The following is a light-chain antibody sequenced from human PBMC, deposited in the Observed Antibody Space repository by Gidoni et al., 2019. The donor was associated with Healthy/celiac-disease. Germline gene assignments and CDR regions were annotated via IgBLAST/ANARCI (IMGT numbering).Light chain of an antibody. Sequence: QSVLTQPPSVSGAPGRGVTISCTGSSSNIGAGYVGHWYQQLPGTAPKLLIYGNSNRPSGGPDRFSGSKSGTSASLAITGLQAEDEADYYCQSYDSSLSGVVFGGGTKLTVL. CDR1: SSNIGAGYV. V-gene: IGLV1-40*01. CDR3: QSYDSSLSGVV. CDR2: GNS. J-gene: IGLJ2*01.